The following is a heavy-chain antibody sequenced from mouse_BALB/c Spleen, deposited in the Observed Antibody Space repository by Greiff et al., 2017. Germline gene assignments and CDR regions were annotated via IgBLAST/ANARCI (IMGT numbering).Heavy chain of an antibody. J-gene: IGHJ3*01. D-gene: IGHD2-2*01. Sequence: EVHLVESGGGLVKPGGSLKLSCAASGFTFSDYYMYWVRQTPEKRLEWVATISDGGSYTYYPDSVKGRFTISRDNAKNNLYLQMSSLKSKDTSMYYCARGLRPSWFAYWGQGTLVTVSA. CDR3: ARGLRPSWFAY. CDR1: GFTFSDYY. V-gene: IGHV5-4*02. CDR2: ISDGGSYT.